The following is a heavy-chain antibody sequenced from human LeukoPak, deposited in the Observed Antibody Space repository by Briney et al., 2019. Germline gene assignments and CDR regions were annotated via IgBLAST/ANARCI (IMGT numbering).Heavy chain of an antibody. CDR1: GYIFTNHG. Sequence: GASVKVSCKTSGYIFTNHGISWVRQAPGQGLEWMAWISAYNGNTEYSQNFQGRVTMTMDTSTSTAYMELKSLTADDTAIYYCAREPGVAAAAVPLDYWGQGTLVTVSS. D-gene: IGHD6-19*01. J-gene: IGHJ4*02. CDR3: AREPGVAAAAVPLDY. CDR2: ISAYNGNT. V-gene: IGHV1-18*01.